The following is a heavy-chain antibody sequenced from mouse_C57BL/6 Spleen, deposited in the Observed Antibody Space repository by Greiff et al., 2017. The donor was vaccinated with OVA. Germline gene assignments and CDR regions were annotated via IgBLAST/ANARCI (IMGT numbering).Heavy chain of an antibody. D-gene: IGHD1-1*01. CDR2: IYPGSGST. CDR1: GYTFTSYW. V-gene: IGHV1-55*01. CDR3: ARWYYGSRYYFDY. Sequence: VQLQQPGAELVKPGASVKMSCKASGYTFTSYWITWVKQRPGQGLEWIGDIYPGSGSTNYNEKFKSKATLTVDTSSSTAYMQLSSLTSEDSAVYYCARWYYGSRYYFDYWGQGTTLTVSS. J-gene: IGHJ2*01.